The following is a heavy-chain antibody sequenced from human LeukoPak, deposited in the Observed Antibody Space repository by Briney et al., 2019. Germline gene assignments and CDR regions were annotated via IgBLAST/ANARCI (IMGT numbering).Heavy chain of an antibody. CDR3: ARDSGRGWYEFQ. J-gene: IGHJ4*02. CDR2: INTRTGDT. Sequence: ASVKVSCKASGYTFYNYAIHWLRQAPGQGLEWMGWINTRTGDTEYSQKFRGRVSITKDTPESTAYMELRSLRSEDMAVYYCARDSGRGWYEFQWGQGTLVTVSS. D-gene: IGHD6-19*01. CDR1: GYTFYNYA. V-gene: IGHV1-3*03.